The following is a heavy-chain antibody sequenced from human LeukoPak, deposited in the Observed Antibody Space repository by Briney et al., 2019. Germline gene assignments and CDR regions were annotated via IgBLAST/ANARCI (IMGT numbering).Heavy chain of an antibody. J-gene: IGHJ6*02. CDR2: IIPIFGTA. Sequence: PSASVKVSCKASGGTFSSYAISWVRQAPGQGLEWMGGIIPIFGTANYAQKFQGRATITADESTSAAYMELSSLRSEDTAVYYCARPMTTVTRGYYYYGMDVWGQGTTVTVSS. CDR1: GGTFSSYA. D-gene: IGHD4-11*01. V-gene: IGHV1-69*13. CDR3: ARPMTTVTRGYYYYGMDV.